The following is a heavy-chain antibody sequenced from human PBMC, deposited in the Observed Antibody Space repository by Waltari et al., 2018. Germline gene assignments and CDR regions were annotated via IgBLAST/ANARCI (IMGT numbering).Heavy chain of an antibody. V-gene: IGHV4-61*09. D-gene: IGHD6-19*01. CDR3: ARDGYSSGWYSYYGMDV. CDR1: GGPISSGSYY. CDR2: IYTSGST. Sequence: QVQLQESGPGLVKPSQTLSLTCPVPGGPISSGSYYRSRIRQPAGKGLEWSGYIYTSGSTNYNPSLKSRVTISVDTTKNQFSLKLSSVTAADAAVYYCARDGYSSGWYSYYGMDVWGQGTTVTVSS. J-gene: IGHJ6*02.